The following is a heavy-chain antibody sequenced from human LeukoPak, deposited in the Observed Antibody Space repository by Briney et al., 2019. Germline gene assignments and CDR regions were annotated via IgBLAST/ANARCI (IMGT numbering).Heavy chain of an antibody. D-gene: IGHD1-1*01. J-gene: IGHJ6*03. V-gene: IGHV4-59*01. CDR3: ARISTGTTFHYYYYMDV. CDR1: GGSISSYY. CDR2: IYYSGST. Sequence: PSETLSLTCTVSGGSISSYYWSWIRQPPGKGLEWIGYIYYSGSTNYNPSLKSRVTISVDTSKNQFSLKLSSVTAADTAVYYCARISTGTTFHYYYYMDVWGKGTTVTIAS.